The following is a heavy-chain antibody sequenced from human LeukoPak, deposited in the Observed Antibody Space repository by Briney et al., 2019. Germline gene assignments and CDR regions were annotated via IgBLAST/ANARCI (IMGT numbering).Heavy chain of an antibody. D-gene: IGHD3-10*01. V-gene: IGHV1-8*03. J-gene: IGHJ3*02. CDR1: GYTFTSYD. Sequence: ASVKVSCKASGYTFTSYDINWVRQATGQGLEWMGWMNPNSGNTGYAQKFQGRVTITRNTSISTAYMELSSLRSEDTAVYYCASGGSGSYHDAFDIWGQGTMVTVFS. CDR3: ASGGSGSYHDAFDI. CDR2: MNPNSGNT.